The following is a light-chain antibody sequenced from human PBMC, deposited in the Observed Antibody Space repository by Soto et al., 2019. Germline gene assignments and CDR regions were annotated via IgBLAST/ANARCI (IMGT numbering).Light chain of an antibody. V-gene: IGLV3-21*04. CDR3: QVWDSSSDHYV. Sequence: SYELTQPPSVSVAPGKTARITFGATTIGSKVVHWFQQKPGQAPVLVFYHDSDRPSGVPERFSGSNSGNTATLTISRVEAGDEADYYCQVWDSSSDHYVFGSGTKVTVL. CDR2: HDS. CDR1: TIGSKV. J-gene: IGLJ1*01.